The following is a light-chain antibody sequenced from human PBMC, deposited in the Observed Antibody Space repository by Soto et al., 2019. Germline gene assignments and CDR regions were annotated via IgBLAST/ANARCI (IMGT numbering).Light chain of an antibody. CDR1: QSVGSSY. J-gene: IGKJ1*01. Sequence: EIVLTQSPGTLSLSPWERATLSCRASQSVGSSYLAWYQQKPGQAPRLLIYGASIRATGIPDRFSGSGSGTDFTLTISRLEPEDFAVYYCQQYDSSPKTFGQGTKVDIK. V-gene: IGKV3-20*01. CDR3: QQYDSSPKT. CDR2: GAS.